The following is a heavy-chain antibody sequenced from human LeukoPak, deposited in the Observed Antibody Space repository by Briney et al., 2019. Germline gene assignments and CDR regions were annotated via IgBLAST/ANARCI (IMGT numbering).Heavy chain of an antibody. J-gene: IGHJ4*02. D-gene: IGHD3-10*01. CDR3: ARMSSGSYLFDY. CDR1: GFAVSSYS. CDR2: SSSGSSTI. V-gene: IGHV3-48*01. Sequence: GGSLRLSCAAAGFAVSSYSVNWVRQAPGKGLEWLSYSSSGSSTIYYADSVKGRFTISKDNAKNSLYLQMNSLRAEDTAVYYCARMSSGSYLFDYWGQGTLVTVSS.